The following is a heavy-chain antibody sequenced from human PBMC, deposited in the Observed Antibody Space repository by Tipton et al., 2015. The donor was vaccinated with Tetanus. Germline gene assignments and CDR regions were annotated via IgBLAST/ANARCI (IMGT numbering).Heavy chain of an antibody. J-gene: IGHJ4*02. D-gene: IGHD2-8*01. CDR2: MKQDGSEI. V-gene: IGHV3-7*03. Sequence: GSLRLSCAASGFTFSDYGMSWVRQAPGKGLEWVATMKQDGSEIKYVDSVTGRFTISRDNAKNSLYLQLNSLRAEDTAVYYCVRGGMMYADYWGQGTLVTVSS. CDR1: GFTFSDYG. CDR3: VRGGMMYADY.